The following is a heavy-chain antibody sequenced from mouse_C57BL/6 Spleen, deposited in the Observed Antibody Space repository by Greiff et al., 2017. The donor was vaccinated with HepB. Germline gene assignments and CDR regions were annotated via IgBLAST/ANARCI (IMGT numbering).Heavy chain of an antibody. J-gene: IGHJ1*03. Sequence: QVQLKESGAELVKPGASVKISCKASGYAFSSYWMNWVKQRPGKGLEWIGQIYPGDGDTNYNGKFKGKATLTADKSSSTAYMQLSSLTSEDSAVYFCARPYYYGSSYGYWYFDVWGTGTTVTVSS. D-gene: IGHD1-1*01. CDR3: ARPYYYGSSYGYWYFDV. CDR2: IYPGDGDT. CDR1: GYAFSSYW. V-gene: IGHV1-80*01.